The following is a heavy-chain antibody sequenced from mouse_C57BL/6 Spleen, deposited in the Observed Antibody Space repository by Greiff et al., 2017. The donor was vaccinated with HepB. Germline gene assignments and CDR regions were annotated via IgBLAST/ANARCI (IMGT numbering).Heavy chain of an antibody. J-gene: IGHJ2*01. CDR1: GYTFTDYY. D-gene: IGHD1-1*02. CDR3: ARQVWSLDY. V-gene: IGHV1-26*01. Sequence: EVQLQQSGPELVKPGASVKISCKASGYTFTDYYMNWVKQSHGKSLEWIGDINPNNGGTSYNQKFKGKATLTVDKSSSTAYMELRSLTSEDSAVYYCARQVWSLDYWGQGTTLTVSS. CDR2: INPNNGGT.